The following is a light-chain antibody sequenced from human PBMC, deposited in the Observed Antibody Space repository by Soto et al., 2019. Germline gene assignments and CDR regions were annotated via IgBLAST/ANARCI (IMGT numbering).Light chain of an antibody. CDR3: CSYAGDSTWV. CDR2: EGS. CDR1: SSDVGNYNL. Sequence: QSALTQPASVSGSPGQSITISCTGTSSDVGNYNLVSWYQQHPGEAPKLLIYEGSKRPSGVSNRFSGSKFGNTASLTISGLQAEDEGDYYCCSYAGDSTWVFGGGTKVTVL. J-gene: IGLJ3*02. V-gene: IGLV2-23*01.